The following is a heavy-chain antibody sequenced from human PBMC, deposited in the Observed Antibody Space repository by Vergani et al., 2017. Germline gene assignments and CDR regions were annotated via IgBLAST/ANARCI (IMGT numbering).Heavy chain of an antibody. V-gene: IGHV3-30*03. Sequence: QVHLVESGGGVVQPGRSLRLSCKLSGFTSSYYGMHCVRQAPGKGLEWVAVISYDGTQKYYADSVKGRFTISRDNSKSTLYLQMNSLRTEDTSVYYCATKSCGTPGCQIGYFREWGQGTLVTVSS. CDR1: GFTSSYYG. CDR2: ISYDGTQK. J-gene: IGHJ1*01. CDR3: ATKSCGTPGCQIGYFRE. D-gene: IGHD1-1*01.